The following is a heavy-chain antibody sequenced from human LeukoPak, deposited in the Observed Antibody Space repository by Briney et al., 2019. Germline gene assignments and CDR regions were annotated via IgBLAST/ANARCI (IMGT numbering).Heavy chain of an antibody. CDR2: IIPIFGTA. CDR1: GGTFSSYA. D-gene: IGHD2-21*02. Sequence: GASVKVSCKASGGTFSSYAISWVRQAPGQGLEWMGGIIPIFGTANYAQKFQGRVTITTDESTSTAYMELSSLRSEDTTVYYCARDASYCGGDCYTDYWGQGTLVTVSS. V-gene: IGHV1-69*05. J-gene: IGHJ4*02. CDR3: ARDASYCGGDCYTDY.